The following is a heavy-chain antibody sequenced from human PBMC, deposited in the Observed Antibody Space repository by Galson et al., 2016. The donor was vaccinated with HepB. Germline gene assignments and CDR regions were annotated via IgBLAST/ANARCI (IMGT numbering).Heavy chain of an antibody. CDR3: AGGASMIRGVMPRWFDP. Sequence: SETLSLTCSVSGTFISRYYWSWIRQPPGKGLECMGYIDHSGSTKYNPSFKSRVTMSVDTPRNQFSLKLTSVSAADTAVYYCAGGASMIRGVMPRWFDPWGQGTLVSVSS. CDR2: IDHSGST. CDR1: GTFISRYY. V-gene: IGHV4-59*01. D-gene: IGHD3-10*01. J-gene: IGHJ5*02.